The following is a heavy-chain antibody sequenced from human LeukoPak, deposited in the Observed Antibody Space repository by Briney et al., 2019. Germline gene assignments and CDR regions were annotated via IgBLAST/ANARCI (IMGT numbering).Heavy chain of an antibody. Sequence: GRSLRLSCAASGFTFSSCGMHWVRQAPGKGPEWVALISYDETNKYYADFVKGRFTISRDNSKNTVYLEMNSLRAEDTAVYYCARLTYYYDSSGSPGAFDIWGQGTMVTVSS. CDR2: ISYDETNK. J-gene: IGHJ3*02. CDR3: ARLTYYYDSSGSPGAFDI. CDR1: GFTFSSCG. D-gene: IGHD3-22*01. V-gene: IGHV3-30*03.